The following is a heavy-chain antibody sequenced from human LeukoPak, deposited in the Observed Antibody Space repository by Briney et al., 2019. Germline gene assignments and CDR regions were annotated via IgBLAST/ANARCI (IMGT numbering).Heavy chain of an antibody. V-gene: IGHV4-31*03. CDR1: GGSISSGGYY. J-gene: IGHJ5*02. CDR2: IYCSGST. D-gene: IGHD3-22*01. Sequence: PSETLSLTCTVSGGSISSGGYYWSWIRQHPGKGLEWIGDIYCSGSTYYNPSLKSRVTISVDTSKNQFSLKLSSVTAADTAVYYCARDGYYDSSGYSNWFDPWGQGTLVTVSS. CDR3: ARDGYYDSSGYSNWFDP.